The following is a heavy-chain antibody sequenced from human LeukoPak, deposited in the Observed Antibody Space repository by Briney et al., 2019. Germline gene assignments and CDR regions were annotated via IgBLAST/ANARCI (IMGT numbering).Heavy chain of an antibody. J-gene: IGHJ4*02. CDR1: GYTFTTYG. CDR3: AKDGYNSNALDY. V-gene: IGHV1-18*01. Sequence: EASAKVSCKASGYTFTTYGISWVRQAPGQGLEWMGWISGHNGNTNYALKLQGRVTMTTDTSTTTAYMELRSLRSDDTAVYYCAKDGYNSNALDYWGQGTLVTVSS. D-gene: IGHD5-24*01. CDR2: ISGHNGNT.